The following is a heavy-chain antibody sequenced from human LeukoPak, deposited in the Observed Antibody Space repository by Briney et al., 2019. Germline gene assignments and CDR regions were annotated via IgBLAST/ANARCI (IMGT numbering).Heavy chain of an antibody. D-gene: IGHD3-10*01. V-gene: IGHV3-30*04. J-gene: IGHJ4*02. CDR1: GFTFNSYA. CDR3: ARAFGAYGSGSYSPFDY. Sequence: GRSLRLSCAASGFTFNSYAIHWVRQAPGRGLEGGAVISYEGSNKYYADFVKGRLHIYRDNYKKTLYLQMNSLRAEDTAVYYCARAFGAYGSGSYSPFDYWGQGTLVTVSS. CDR2: ISYEGSNK.